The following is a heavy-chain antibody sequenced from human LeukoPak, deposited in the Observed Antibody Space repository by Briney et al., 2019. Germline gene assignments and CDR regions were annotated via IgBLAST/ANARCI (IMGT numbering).Heavy chain of an antibody. CDR3: TSFTYYYDSSGFSPDY. CDR2: IRSKANSYAT. D-gene: IGHD3-22*01. Sequence: GGSLRLSCAASGFTFSGSAMHWVRQASGEGLEWVGRIRSKANSYATAYAASVKGRFTISRDDSKNTAYLQMNSLKTEDTAVYYCTSFTYYYDSSGFSPDYWGQGTLVTVSS. J-gene: IGHJ4*02. CDR1: GFTFSGSA. V-gene: IGHV3-73*01.